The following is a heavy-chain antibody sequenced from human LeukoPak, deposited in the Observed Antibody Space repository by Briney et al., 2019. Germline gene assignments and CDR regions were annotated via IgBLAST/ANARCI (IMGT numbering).Heavy chain of an antibody. J-gene: IGHJ4*02. Sequence: PGGSLRLSCAASGFTFSSYSMNWVRQAPGKGLEWVSSISSSSSYIYYADSVKGRFTISRDNAKNSLYLQMNSLRAEDTAIYYCAKSGGAVSDYWGQGTLVTVSS. CDR3: AKSGGAVSDY. CDR2: ISSSSSYI. CDR1: GFTFSSYS. V-gene: IGHV3-21*04. D-gene: IGHD6-25*01.